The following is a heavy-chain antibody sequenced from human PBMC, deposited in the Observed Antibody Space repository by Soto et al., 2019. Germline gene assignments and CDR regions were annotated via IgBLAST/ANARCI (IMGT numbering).Heavy chain of an antibody. CDR3: ARDQPPYYYDSSGYDAFDI. V-gene: IGHV1-69*13. CDR2: IIPIFGTA. D-gene: IGHD3-22*01. CDR1: GGTFSSYA. Sequence: SVKVSCKASGGTFSSYAISWVRQAPGQGLEWMGGIIPIFGTANYAQKFQGRVTITADESTSTAYMELSSLRSEDTAVYYCARDQPPYYYDSSGYDAFDIWGQGTMVTVSS. J-gene: IGHJ3*02.